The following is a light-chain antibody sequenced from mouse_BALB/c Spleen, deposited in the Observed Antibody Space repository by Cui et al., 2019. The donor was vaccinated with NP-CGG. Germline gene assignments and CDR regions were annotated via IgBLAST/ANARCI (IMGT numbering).Light chain of an antibody. CDR1: TGAVTTSNY. CDR2: GTK. Sequence: ALATKDSAPTTSPGETVTLTCRSSTGAVTTSNYANWVQEKPDHLFTGLIGGTKNRVPGVPARFSGSLIGDKAALTITGAQTEDEAIYFCALWYSNHWVFGGGTKLTVL. J-gene: IGLJ1*01. CDR3: ALWYSNHWV. V-gene: IGLV1*01.